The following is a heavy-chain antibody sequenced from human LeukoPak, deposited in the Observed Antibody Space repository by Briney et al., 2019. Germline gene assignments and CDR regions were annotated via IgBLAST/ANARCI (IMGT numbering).Heavy chain of an antibody. Sequence: SETLSLTCTVSGGSISSYYWSWIRQPPGKGLEWIGYIYYSGSTNYNPSLKSRVTISVDTSENQFSLKLSSVTAADTAVYYCARERVTMVRGVIVEHNYGMDVWGQGTTVTVSS. J-gene: IGHJ6*02. CDR2: IYYSGST. V-gene: IGHV4-59*01. CDR1: GGSISSYY. CDR3: ARERVTMVRGVIVEHNYGMDV. D-gene: IGHD3-10*01.